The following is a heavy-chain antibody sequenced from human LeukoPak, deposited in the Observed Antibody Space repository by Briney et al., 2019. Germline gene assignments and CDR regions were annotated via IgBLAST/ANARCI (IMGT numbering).Heavy chain of an antibody. Sequence: SVKLSCKSSVYTYTRYYMHWVRQAPTQGREGMGWIHPNSWRTNYAQKFQDRVIMNRDTSISTAYMELRRLRSDDTAVYYCARDLYVVVPAAYYYYCGMDVWGEGTTVTVSS. CDR1: VYTYTRYY. CDR3: ARDLYVVVPAAYYYYCGMDV. J-gene: IGHJ6*04. D-gene: IGHD2-2*01. V-gene: IGHV1-2*02. CDR2: IHPNSWRT.